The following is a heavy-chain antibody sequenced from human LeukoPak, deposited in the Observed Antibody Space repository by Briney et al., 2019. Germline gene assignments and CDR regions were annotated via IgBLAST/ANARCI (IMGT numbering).Heavy chain of an antibody. CDR3: ARSTYYYDSSGYPAGNWFDP. CDR1: GGSISSYY. V-gene: IGHV4-4*09. J-gene: IGHJ5*02. D-gene: IGHD3-22*01. CDR2: IYTSGST. Sequence: SETLSLTCTVSGGSISSYYRSWIRQPPGKGLEWIGYIYTSGSTNYNPSLKSRVTISVDTSKNQFSLKLSSVTAADTAVYYCARSTYYYDSSGYPAGNWFDPWGQGTLVTVSS.